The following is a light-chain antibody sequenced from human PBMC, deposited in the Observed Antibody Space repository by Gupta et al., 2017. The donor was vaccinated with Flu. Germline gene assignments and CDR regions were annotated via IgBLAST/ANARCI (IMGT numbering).Light chain of an antibody. CDR1: SSDVGGYNY. CDR3: SSYAGSNNLV. J-gene: IGLJ2*01. V-gene: IGLV2-8*01. Sequence: QSALTQPPLASGSPGQSVTISCTGTSSDVGGYNYVSWYQQHPGKAPKLMIYEVSKRPSGVPDRFSGSKSGNTASLTVSGLQAEDEADYYCSSYAGSNNLVFGGGTKLTVL. CDR2: EVS.